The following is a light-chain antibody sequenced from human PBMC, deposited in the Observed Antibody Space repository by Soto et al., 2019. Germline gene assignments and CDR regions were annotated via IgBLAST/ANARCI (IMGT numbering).Light chain of an antibody. V-gene: IGKV3-15*01. CDR3: QQYGNWPRT. CDR1: QSINSN. J-gene: IGKJ1*01. CDR2: RAS. Sequence: EIVMTQSPATLSVSPGERATLSCRASQSINSNLAWYQQKPGQAPRLLIYRASTRATNIPARFSGSGSGTECTLTISSLQSEDCAVYYCQQYGNWPRTFGQGTKVEIK.